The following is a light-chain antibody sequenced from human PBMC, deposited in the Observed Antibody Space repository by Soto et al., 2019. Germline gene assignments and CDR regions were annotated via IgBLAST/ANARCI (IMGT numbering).Light chain of an antibody. CDR1: HDIRND. Sequence: DIQMTQSPSSLSASVGDRVTITCRASHDIRNDLDWYQQKPGKGPKRLIYAASSLQSGVPSRFSGSGSGTEFTLTISSLQSEDFATYYCLQHNSYSWTFGQGTKVEIQ. V-gene: IGKV1-17*01. J-gene: IGKJ1*01. CDR2: AAS. CDR3: LQHNSYSWT.